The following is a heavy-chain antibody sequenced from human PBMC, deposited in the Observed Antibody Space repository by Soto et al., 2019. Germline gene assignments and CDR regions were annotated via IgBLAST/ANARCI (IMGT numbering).Heavy chain of an antibody. CDR1: WFTVSNNY. CDR3: AREGGGVYCSGGSCYGRYFDF. Sequence: GSLRLSCASSWFTVSNNYMSWVRQAPGKGLEWVSIIYSGGSTYYADSVQGRFTISRDNSKNTLFLQMSSLRAEDAAVYYCAREGGGVYCSGGSCYGRYFDFWGQGTRVTVSS. D-gene: IGHD2-15*01. V-gene: IGHV3-53*01. CDR2: IYSGGST. J-gene: IGHJ4*02.